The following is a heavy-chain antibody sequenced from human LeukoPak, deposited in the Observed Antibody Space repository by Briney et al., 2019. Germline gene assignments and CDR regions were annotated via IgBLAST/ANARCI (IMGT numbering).Heavy chain of an antibody. CDR1: GFTFSSYG. CDR2: IWYDGSNK. Sequence: PGRSLRLSCAASGFTFSSYGMHWVRQAPGKGLEWVAVIWYDGSNKYYADSVKGRFTISRDNSKNTLSLQVNSLRAEDTAVYYCARDYSERYSIDYWGQGTLVTVSS. CDR3: ARDYSERYSIDY. D-gene: IGHD1-26*01. J-gene: IGHJ4*02. V-gene: IGHV3-33*01.